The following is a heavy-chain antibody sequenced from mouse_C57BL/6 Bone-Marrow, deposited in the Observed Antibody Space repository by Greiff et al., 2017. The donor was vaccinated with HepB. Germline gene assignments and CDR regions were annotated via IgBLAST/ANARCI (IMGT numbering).Heavy chain of an antibody. D-gene: IGHD2-4*01. V-gene: IGHV1-52*01. CDR2: IDPSDSET. J-gene: IGHJ4*01. Sequence: VQLQQPGAELVRPGSSVKLSCKASGYTFTSYWMHWVKQRPIQGLEWIGNIDPSDSETHYNQKFKDKATLTVDKSSSTAYMRLSSLTSEDSAVYYCALIYYDYDGDFSYAMDYWGQGTSVTVSS. CDR1: GYTFTSYW. CDR3: ALIYYDYDGDFSYAMDY.